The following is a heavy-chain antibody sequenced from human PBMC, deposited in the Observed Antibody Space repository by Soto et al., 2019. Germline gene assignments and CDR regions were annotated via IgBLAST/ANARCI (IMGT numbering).Heavy chain of an antibody. CDR2: LYYGGT. Sequence: PSETLSLTCEVSGVSVSNRTHYWTWIRQPPGKGLEWIGFLYYGGTNYNPSLKSRLTIALDTSKNQISLNLSSVTAADTAVYYCVRELGLAARTDDKYYYYYALDVWGQGTTVTVSS. CDR1: GVSVSNRTHY. V-gene: IGHV4-61*01. J-gene: IGHJ6*02. D-gene: IGHD3-22*01. CDR3: VRELGLAARTDDKYYYYYALDV.